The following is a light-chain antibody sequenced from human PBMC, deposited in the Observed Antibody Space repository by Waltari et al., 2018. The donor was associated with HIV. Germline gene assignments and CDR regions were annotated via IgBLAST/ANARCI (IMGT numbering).Light chain of an antibody. Sequence: QFALTQPASVSGSPGQSITISCTGSSSDIGYYNYVSWYQQHPGKAPKLIIYEVSNRPSGISSRFSGSKSGNTASLTISGLQAEDDADYFCSSLTNSATLSVLFGGGTQLTFL. V-gene: IGLV2-14*01. CDR3: SSLTNSATLSVL. CDR2: EVS. CDR1: SSDIGYYNY. J-gene: IGLJ3*02.